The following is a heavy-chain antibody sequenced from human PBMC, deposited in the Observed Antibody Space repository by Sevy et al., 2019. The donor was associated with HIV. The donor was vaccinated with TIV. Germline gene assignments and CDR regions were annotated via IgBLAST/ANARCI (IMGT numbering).Heavy chain of an antibody. V-gene: IGHV3-21*01. CDR2: ISSSSSYI. D-gene: IGHD3-16*01. Sequence: GGSLRLSCAVSGFTFSSYTMNWVRQAPGKGLEWVSSISSSSSYIYYADSVKGRFTISRDNAKNSLYLLMNSLRAEDTAGYYCAREEEDYVWGTSRDLTFFDYWGQGTLVTVSS. CDR1: GFTFSSYT. CDR3: AREEEDYVWGTSRDLTFFDY. J-gene: IGHJ4*02.